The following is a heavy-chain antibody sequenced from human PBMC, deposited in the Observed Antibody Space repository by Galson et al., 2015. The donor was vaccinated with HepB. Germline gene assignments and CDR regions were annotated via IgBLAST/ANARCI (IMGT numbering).Heavy chain of an antibody. V-gene: IGHV1-2*06. CDR3: ARVLAGHPLDS. CDR1: GYTFSDYY. CDR2: INPKSGGT. Sequence: SVKVSCKASGYTFSDYYMHWVRRAPGQGLEWMGRINPKSGGTNYAQKFQGRVTMTRDTSISTGYMELSRLRSDDTAVYYCARVLAGHPLDSWGQGTLVTVSS. J-gene: IGHJ4*02. D-gene: IGHD6-13*01.